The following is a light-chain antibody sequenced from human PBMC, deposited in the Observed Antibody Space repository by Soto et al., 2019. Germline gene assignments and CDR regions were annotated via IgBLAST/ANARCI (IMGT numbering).Light chain of an antibody. J-gene: IGKJ2*01. CDR3: QQFGSSSYT. V-gene: IGKV3-20*01. CDR1: QSVPRNF. Sequence: EIVLTQSPGTLSLSPGEGATLSCGASQSVPRNFLAWYQQKPGQAPRLLIYGASNRATGIPDRFSGSGSGTGFTLTISRLEPEDFAVYYCQQFGSSSYTFGQGTKLDIK. CDR2: GAS.